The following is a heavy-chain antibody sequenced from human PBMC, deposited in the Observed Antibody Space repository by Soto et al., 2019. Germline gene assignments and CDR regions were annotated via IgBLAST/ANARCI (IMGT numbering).Heavy chain of an antibody. J-gene: IGHJ4*02. CDR1: GGSFSGYY. V-gene: IGHV4-34*01. Sequence: SETLSLTCAVYGGSFSGYYWSWIRQPPGKGLEWIGEINHSGSTNYNPSLKSRVTISVDTSRNQFSLKLTSVTAADTAVYYCAAPEGLLRGVYWGREPWSPSPQ. CDR2: INHSGST. CDR3: AAPEGLLRGVY. D-gene: IGHD3-10*01.